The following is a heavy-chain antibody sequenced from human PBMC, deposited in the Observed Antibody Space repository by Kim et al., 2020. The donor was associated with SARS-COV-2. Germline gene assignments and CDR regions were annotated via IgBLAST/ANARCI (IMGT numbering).Heavy chain of an antibody. CDR2: ISSNGSTI. D-gene: IGHD5-18*01. Sequence: GGSLRLSCAASGFTFSSYEMNWVRQAPGKGLEWVSYISSNGSTIYYADSVKGRFTISRDNAKNSLYLQMNSLRAEDTAVYYCAREIRGYSYGPNWFDPWGQGTLVTVSS. J-gene: IGHJ5*02. CDR3: AREIRGYSYGPNWFDP. CDR1: GFTFSSYE. V-gene: IGHV3-48*03.